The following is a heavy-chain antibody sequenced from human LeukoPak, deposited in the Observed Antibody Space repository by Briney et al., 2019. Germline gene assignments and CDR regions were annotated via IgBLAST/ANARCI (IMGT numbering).Heavy chain of an antibody. D-gene: IGHD3-10*01. V-gene: IGHV3-48*03. Sequence: GGSLRLSCAASGFTFSIYEMNWVRQAPGKGLEWVSYIRDSGSTIFYADSVKGRFTISRDNAKNSLYLQMNSLRAEDTAVYYCARDLEGPGSSVWDYWGQGTLVTVSS. CDR1: GFTFSIYE. CDR2: IRDSGSTI. CDR3: ARDLEGPGSSVWDY. J-gene: IGHJ4*02.